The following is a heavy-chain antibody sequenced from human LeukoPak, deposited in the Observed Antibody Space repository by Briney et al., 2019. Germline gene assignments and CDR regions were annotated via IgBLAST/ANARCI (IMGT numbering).Heavy chain of an antibody. CDR3: ARDRVWEYGGNVESWSS. CDR2: ISSSSSYI. J-gene: IGHJ5*02. D-gene: IGHD4-23*01. V-gene: IGHV3-21*01. CDR1: GFTFSSYS. Sequence: GGSLRLSCAASGFTFSSYSMNWVRQAPGKGLEWVSSISSSSSYIYYADSVKGRFTISRDNAKNSLYLQMNSLRAEDTAVYYCARDRVWEYGGNVESWSSWGQGTLVTVSS.